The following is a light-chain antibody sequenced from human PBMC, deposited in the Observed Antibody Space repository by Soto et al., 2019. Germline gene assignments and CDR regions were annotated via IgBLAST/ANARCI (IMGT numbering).Light chain of an antibody. CDR2: EVT. J-gene: IGLJ1*01. V-gene: IGLV2-8*01. CDR1: SSDVGLYDY. CDR3: SSYGGNSNYV. Sequence: QSVLTQPPSASGSPGQSVTISCTGTSSDVGLYDYVSWYQQHPGKVPKLLIYEVTQRPSGVPDRFSGSKSGNTASLTVSGLQAEGEADYYCSSYGGNSNYVFGNGTKVTV.